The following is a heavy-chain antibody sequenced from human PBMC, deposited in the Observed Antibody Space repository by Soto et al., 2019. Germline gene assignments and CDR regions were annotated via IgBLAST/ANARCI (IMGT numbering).Heavy chain of an antibody. CDR2: IYHSGAT. V-gene: IGHV4-4*02. CDR1: CDSITNNNW. Sequence: QVQLQESGPGLVKPSGTLSLTCAVSCDSITNNNWWSWFRQAPGKGLEWIGEIYHSGATTYNPSLKSRATISVDPSNNHFSLKLTSVTAADTAVYFCARDLGTGTDYWGQGTLVTVAS. D-gene: IGHD1-1*01. J-gene: IGHJ4*02. CDR3: ARDLGTGTDY.